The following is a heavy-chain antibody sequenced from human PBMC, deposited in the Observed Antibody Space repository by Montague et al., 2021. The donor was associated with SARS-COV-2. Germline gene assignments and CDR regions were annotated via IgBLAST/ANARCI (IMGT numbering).Heavy chain of an antibody. CDR1: GFTFGDYN. J-gene: IGHJ4*02. D-gene: IGHD3/OR15-3a*01. CDR2: INKSKTSI. CDR3: ARSPRGSGTGWLDY. Sequence: SLRLSCAASGFTFGDYNMTWVRQAPGKGLQWVSNINKSKTSISYXDSVKGRFTISRDNAKNSLSLQMNSLKDEDTAVYYCARSPRGSGTGWLDYWGQGTLVTVSS. V-gene: IGHV3-48*02.